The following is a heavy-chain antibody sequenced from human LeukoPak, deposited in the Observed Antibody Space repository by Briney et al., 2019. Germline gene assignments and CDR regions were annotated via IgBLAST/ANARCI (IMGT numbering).Heavy chain of an antibody. J-gene: IGHJ4*02. D-gene: IGHD4-17*01. V-gene: IGHV4-59*01. CDR2: IYHSGST. Sequence: PSETLSLTCTVSGGSISTYYWNWIRQPPGKGLEWIGYIYHSGSTNYNPSLQSRVTISVDTSKNQFSLKLSSVTAADTAVYYCARVIGDYAIDYWGQGTLVTVSS. CDR1: GGSISTYY. CDR3: ARVIGDYAIDY.